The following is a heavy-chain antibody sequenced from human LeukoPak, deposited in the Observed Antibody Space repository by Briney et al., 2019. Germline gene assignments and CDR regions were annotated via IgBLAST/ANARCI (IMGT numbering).Heavy chain of an antibody. V-gene: IGHV4-61*02. CDR2: IYTSGST. CDR1: GGSISSGSYY. J-gene: IGHJ3*02. Sequence: SQTLSLTCTVSGGSISSGSYYWRWIRQPAGKGLEWIGRIYTSGSTNYNPSLKSRVTISVDTSKNQFSLKLSSVTAADTAVYYCARTSIYDAFDIWGQGTMVTVSS. D-gene: IGHD2-2*01. CDR3: ARTSIYDAFDI.